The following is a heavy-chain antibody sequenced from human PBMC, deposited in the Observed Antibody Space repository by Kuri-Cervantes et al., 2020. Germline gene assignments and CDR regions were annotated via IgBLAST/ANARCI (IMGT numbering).Heavy chain of an antibody. V-gene: IGHV3-30*03. CDR1: GFTFSSYS. CDR3: ARAPYDFWSGYFIGYGMDV. J-gene: IGHJ6*02. Sequence: GESLKISCAASGFTFSSYSMNWVRQAPGKGLEWVAVISYDGSNKYYADSVKGRFTISRDNSKNTLYLQMNSLRAEDTAVYYCARAPYDFWSGYFIGYGMDVWGQGTTVTVSS. CDR2: ISYDGSNK. D-gene: IGHD3-3*01.